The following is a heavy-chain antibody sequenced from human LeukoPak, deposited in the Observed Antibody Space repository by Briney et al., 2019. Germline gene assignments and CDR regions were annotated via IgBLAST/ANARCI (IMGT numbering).Heavy chain of an antibody. J-gene: IGHJ4*02. D-gene: IGHD3-10*01. CDR3: ARKISAMVRGVIISYFDY. CDR2: VYDSGST. Sequence: SETLSLTCSVSGGSISSGDNYWSWIRQPPGKGLEWIGYVYDSGSTYYNPSLKSRVTISVGTSKNQFSLKLSSVTAADTAVYYCARKISAMVRGVIISYFDYWGQGTLVTVSS. V-gene: IGHV4-30-4*01. CDR1: GGSISSGDNY.